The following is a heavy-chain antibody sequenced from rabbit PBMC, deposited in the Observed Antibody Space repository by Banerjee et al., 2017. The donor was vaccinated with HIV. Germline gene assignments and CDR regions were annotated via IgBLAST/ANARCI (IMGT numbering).Heavy chain of an antibody. Sequence: QLEESGGRLVQPGGSLTLSCKAFGFTISGYWMNWVRQAPGKGLEWIGIIYPITETTYYANWVNGRFTISSDNAQNTLYLQLNSLTVADTATYFCVRGASSSGYYNLWGPGTLVTVS. J-gene: IGHJ4*01. CDR1: GFTISGYW. CDR3: VRGASSSGYYNL. D-gene: IGHD1-1*01. V-gene: IGHV1S7*01. CDR2: IYPITETT.